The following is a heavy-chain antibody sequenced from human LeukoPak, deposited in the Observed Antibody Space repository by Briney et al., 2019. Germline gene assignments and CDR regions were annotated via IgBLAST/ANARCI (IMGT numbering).Heavy chain of an antibody. Sequence: ASVRLSCKASGYSFSSYGISWVRQAPGQGLEWMGWISAYNGNTNYAQKLQGRVTMTTDTSARTAYMELRSLRSDDTAVYYCARGRVYDVAGLDHWGQGTLVTVSS. CDR2: ISAYNGNT. V-gene: IGHV1-18*01. J-gene: IGHJ4*02. CDR1: GYSFSSYG. D-gene: IGHD5/OR15-5a*01. CDR3: ARGRVYDVAGLDH.